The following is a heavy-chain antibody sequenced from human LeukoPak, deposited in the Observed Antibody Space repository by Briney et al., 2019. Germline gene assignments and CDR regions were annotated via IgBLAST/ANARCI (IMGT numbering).Heavy chain of an antibody. D-gene: IGHD4-23*01. CDR2: IYYSGST. CDR3: ARVAGDYGGNSRHLAHFDY. CDR1: GGSISSSSYY. J-gene: IGHJ4*02. Sequence: SETLSLTCTVSGGSISSSSYYWGWIRQPPGKGLEWIGYIYYSGSTYYNPSLKSRVTISVDTSKNQFSLKLSSVTAADTAVYYCARVAGDYGGNSRHLAHFDYWGQGTLVTVSS. V-gene: IGHV4-31*03.